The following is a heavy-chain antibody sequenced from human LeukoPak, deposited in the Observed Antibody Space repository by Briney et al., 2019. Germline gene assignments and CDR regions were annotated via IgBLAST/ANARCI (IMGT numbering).Heavy chain of an antibody. CDR3: AREFRGYASGYGNFDY. J-gene: IGHJ4*02. CDR2: INPNSGDT. V-gene: IGHV1-2*02. Sequence: ASVKVSCKASGYMFLGYYIHWVRQAPGQGLEWMGWINPNSGDTNYAQKFQDRVAMTRDTSISTVYMELRTLKSDDTAMFFCAREFRGYASGYGNFDYWGQGSLVTLSS. D-gene: IGHD6-19*01. CDR1: GYMFLGYY.